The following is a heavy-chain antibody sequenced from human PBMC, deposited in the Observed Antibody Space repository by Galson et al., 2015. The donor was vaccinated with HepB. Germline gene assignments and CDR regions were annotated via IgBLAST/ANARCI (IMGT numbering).Heavy chain of an antibody. CDR2: IWYDRSNK. CDR1: GFTFSSYG. CDR3: ARESYYDSSGYYYAYFDY. Sequence: SLRLSCAASGFTFSSYGMHWVRQAPGKGLEWVAVIWYDRSNKYYADSVKGRFTISRDNSKNTLYLQMNSLRAEDTAVYYCARESYYDSSGYYYAYFDYWGQGTLVTVSS. J-gene: IGHJ4*02. V-gene: IGHV3-33*08. D-gene: IGHD3-22*01.